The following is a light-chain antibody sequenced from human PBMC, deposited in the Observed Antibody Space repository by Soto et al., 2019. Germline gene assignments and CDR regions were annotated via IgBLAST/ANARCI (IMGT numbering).Light chain of an antibody. CDR3: QQYNNWPPYT. CDR2: GAS. CDR1: QSVSSN. J-gene: IGKJ2*01. Sequence: EIVMTQSPATLSVSPGERATLSCRASQSVSSNLAWYQQKPGQARRLLIYGASTRATGIPARVSGSGSGTEFTLTISSLQSEDFAVYYCQQYNNWPPYTFGQGTQLEIK. V-gene: IGKV3-15*01.